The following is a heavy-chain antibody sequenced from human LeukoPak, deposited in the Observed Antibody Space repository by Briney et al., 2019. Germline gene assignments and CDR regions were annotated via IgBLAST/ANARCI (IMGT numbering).Heavy chain of an antibody. V-gene: IGHV4-34*01. CDR3: AVPKQWLGFDY. J-gene: IGHJ4*02. D-gene: IGHD6-19*01. CDR2: INHSGST. CDR1: LGSFSGYY. Sequence: PSETLSLTCAFCLGSFSGYYWSWIRQPPAKGLEWIGEINHSGSTNYNPSLKSRVTISVDTSKNQFSLKLSSVTAADTAVYYCAVPKQWLGFDYWGQGTLVTVSS.